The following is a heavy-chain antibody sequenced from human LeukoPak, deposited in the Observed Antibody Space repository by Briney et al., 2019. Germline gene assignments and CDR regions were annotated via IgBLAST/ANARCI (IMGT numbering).Heavy chain of an antibody. CDR1: GYTFTGYY. CDR2: INPNSGGT. D-gene: IGHD3-9*01. V-gene: IGHV1-2*02. J-gene: IGHJ6*02. CDR3: TRGYTLYDILTGYQTYGMDV. Sequence: RASVKVSCKASGYTFTGYYMHWVRQAPGQGLEWMGWINPNSGGTNYAQKFQGRVTMTRDTSISTAYMELSSLRSEDTAVYYCTRGYTLYDILTGYQTYGMDVWGQGTTVTVSS.